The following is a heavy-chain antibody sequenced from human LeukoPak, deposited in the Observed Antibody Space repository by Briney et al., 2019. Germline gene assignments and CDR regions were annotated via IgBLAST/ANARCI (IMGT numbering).Heavy chain of an antibody. J-gene: IGHJ4*02. CDR3: ATSESQTRFDY. CDR2: IFPGDSET. D-gene: IGHD1/OR15-1a*01. CDR1: GYSFTTHW. Sequence: GESLKISCKGSGYSFTTHWIGWVRQLPGKGLEWMGLIFPGDSETIYSPSFQGQVTISADKSINTGYLRWSSLKASDTAMYYCATSESQTRFDYWGQGTLVTVSS. V-gene: IGHV5-51*01.